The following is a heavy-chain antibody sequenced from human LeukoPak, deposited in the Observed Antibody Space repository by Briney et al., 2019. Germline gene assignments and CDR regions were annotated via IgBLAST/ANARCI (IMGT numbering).Heavy chain of an antibody. V-gene: IGHV1-69*05. CDR1: VGTFSRYV. CDR2: IIPIFGTA. Sequence: PVRVSRKASVGTFSRYVISWVRQTPGQGVEWMGGIIPIFGTANNAQKFQGRVTITTDESTSTTYMELSSLRSEDTAVYYCARRGCTNGVCYNATDYYYYYTDVWGKGTTVTVSS. CDR3: ARRGCTNGVCYNATDYYYYYTDV. J-gene: IGHJ6*03. D-gene: IGHD2-8*01.